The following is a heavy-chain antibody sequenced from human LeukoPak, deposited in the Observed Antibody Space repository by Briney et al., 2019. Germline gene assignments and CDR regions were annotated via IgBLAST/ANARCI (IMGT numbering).Heavy chain of an antibody. CDR1: GFTLSNYG. V-gene: IGHV3-23*01. D-gene: IGHD2-15*01. Sequence: GGYLRLSCEASGFTLSNYGMTWVRQAPGKGLECVSFISGDAGSGGGRSTYYAESVKGRFTISRGNSKNSLYLQMNSLRAEDTAVYYCARLRDNAFDIWGQGTMVTVSS. CDR3: ARLRDNAFDI. J-gene: IGHJ3*02. CDR2: ISGDAGSGGGRST.